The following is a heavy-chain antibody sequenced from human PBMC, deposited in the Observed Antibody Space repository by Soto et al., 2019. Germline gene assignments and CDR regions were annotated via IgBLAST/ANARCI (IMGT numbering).Heavy chain of an antibody. J-gene: IGHJ4*03. CDR1: GESFSGYY. D-gene: IGHD3-10*01. CDR2: INHSGST. CDR3: ASLWFGELSSDDY. Sequence: SGTLSLTCAVYGESFSGYYWSRIRQPPGKGLEWIGEINHSGSTNYNPSLKSRVTISVDTSKNQFSLKLSSVTASDTAVYYCASLWFGELSSDDYWGQGTMVTVSS. V-gene: IGHV4-34*01.